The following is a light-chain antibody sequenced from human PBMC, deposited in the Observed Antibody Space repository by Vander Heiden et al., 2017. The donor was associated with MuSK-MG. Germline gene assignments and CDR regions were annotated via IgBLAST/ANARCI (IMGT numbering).Light chain of an antibody. CDR2: GAS. Sequence: EIVMTQSPATLSVSPGERVTLSCRASQSIGSSLAWYQQKPGRAPRFLIYGASTRAPGIPARFSGGGSGTEFTLTISSLQSGDFGVYYCQHYNSWPFTFGPGTRVDI. CDR1: QSIGSS. J-gene: IGKJ3*01. CDR3: QHYNSWPFT. V-gene: IGKV3-15*01.